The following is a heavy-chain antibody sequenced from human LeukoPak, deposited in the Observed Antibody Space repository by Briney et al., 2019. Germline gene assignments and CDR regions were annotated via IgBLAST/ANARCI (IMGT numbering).Heavy chain of an antibody. CDR3: ARDRYYGMDV. V-gene: IGHV3-74*01. J-gene: IGHJ6*02. CDR1: GFTFSGYW. CDR2: INSDGSST. Sequence: GGSLTLSCAASGFTFSGYWMHWVRQLPGKGLVWVSRINSDGSSTAYADSVKGRFTISRDNAKNTLYLQMSSLRVEDTAVYYCARDRYYGMDVWGQGTTVTVSS.